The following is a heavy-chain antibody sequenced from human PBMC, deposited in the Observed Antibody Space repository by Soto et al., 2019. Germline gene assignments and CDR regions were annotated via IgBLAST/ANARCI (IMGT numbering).Heavy chain of an antibody. CDR2: TYYSGST. V-gene: IGHV4-59*08. D-gene: IGHD2-21*01. J-gene: IGHJ4*02. Sequence: ETLSLTCTVSSGSISNYYWSWIRQPPGKGLEWIGYTYYSGSTNYNPSLKSRVTISVDTSKNQFSLKMSSVTAADTAVYFCARHLRSNVWFDNWGQGTLVTVSS. CDR1: SGSISNYY. CDR3: ARHLRSNVWFDN.